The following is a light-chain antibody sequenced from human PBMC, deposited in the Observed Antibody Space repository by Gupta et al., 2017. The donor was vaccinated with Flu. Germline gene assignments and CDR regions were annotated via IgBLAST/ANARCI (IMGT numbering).Light chain of an antibody. CDR1: RRDVGGYDY. CDR2: EVS. CDR3: SSYAGSTVV. J-gene: IGLJ2*01. V-gene: IGLV2-8*01. Sequence: SALPQPPSASGSPGPSVTIFCTGTRRDVGGYDYVSWYPQRPGKAPNLVIYEVSARPAGVPDRFSGSKSGNTASLTVAGLQAEDEDDYYCSSYAGSTVVFGGGTKLTVL.